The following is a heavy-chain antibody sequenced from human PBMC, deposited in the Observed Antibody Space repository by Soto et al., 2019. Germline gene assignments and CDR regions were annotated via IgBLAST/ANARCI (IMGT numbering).Heavy chain of an antibody. CDR1: RVSITSYF. CDR3: ARHLTHGYKRYFEF. D-gene: IGHD6-25*01. J-gene: IGHJ4*02. V-gene: IGHV4-59*01. CDR2: ISFSGAT. Sequence: SETLSLTCTVSRVSITSYFWSWIRQTPGKGLDWIGSISFSGATYSNPSLKGRAALSVDTSENHLSLTLHSVTSADTAVYFFARHLTHGYKRYFEFWGKGHQVPV.